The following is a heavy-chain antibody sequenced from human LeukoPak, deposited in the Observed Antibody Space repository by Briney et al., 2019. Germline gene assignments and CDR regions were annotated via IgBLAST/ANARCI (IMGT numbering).Heavy chain of an antibody. CDR3: AKVGAYGDYPRHDY. Sequence: SETLSLTCDVSGYSLRSGSYWGWISQPPGKGLDWIGCMFHSGDTYHNPSLKSRVTISADTPKNQFPLNLPSVPPPETAVYYCAKVGAYGDYPRHDYWGQGTLVTVSS. CDR2: MFHSGDT. D-gene: IGHD4-17*01. V-gene: IGHV4-38-2*01. J-gene: IGHJ4*02. CDR1: GYSLRSGSY.